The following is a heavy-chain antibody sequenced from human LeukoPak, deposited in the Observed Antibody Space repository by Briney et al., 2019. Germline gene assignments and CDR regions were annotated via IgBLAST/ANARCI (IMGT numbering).Heavy chain of an antibody. CDR1: GDSVSSNSAA. J-gene: IGHJ4*02. CDR2: TYYRSKWYN. D-gene: IGHD6-19*01. Sequence: SQTLSLTCAISGDSVSSNSAAWNWIRQSPSRGLEWLGRTYYRSKWYNDYAVSVKNRITINPDTSKNQFSLQLNSVTPEDTAVYYCARDQDSSGWSRYYFDYWGQGTLVTVSS. V-gene: IGHV6-1*01. CDR3: ARDQDSSGWSRYYFDY.